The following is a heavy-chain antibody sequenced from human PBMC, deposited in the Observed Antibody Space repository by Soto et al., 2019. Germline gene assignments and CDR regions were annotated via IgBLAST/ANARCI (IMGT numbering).Heavy chain of an antibody. V-gene: IGHV4-31*03. Sequence: QVQLQESGPGLVKPSQTLSLTCTDSGDSISSGGYYWSWIRQHPGKGLEWIGYIYYSGSTYYNPSLKSRVTISVDTSKNQFSLKLSSVTAADTAVYYRARDILVDTVWSAFDIWGQGTMVTVSS. CDR3: ARDILVDTVWSAFDI. CDR1: GDSISSGGYY. J-gene: IGHJ3*02. D-gene: IGHD2-21*01. CDR2: IYYSGST.